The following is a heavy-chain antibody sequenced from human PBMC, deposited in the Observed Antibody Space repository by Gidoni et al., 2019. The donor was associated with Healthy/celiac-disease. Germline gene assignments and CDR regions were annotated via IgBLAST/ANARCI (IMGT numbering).Heavy chain of an antibody. CDR2: IYYSGST. CDR1: GGSISSSSYY. V-gene: IGHV4-39*01. CDR3: ARQGNYYGSGSFFDY. D-gene: IGHD3-10*01. Sequence: QLQLQESGPGLVKPSETLSLTCTVSGGSISSSSYYWGWIRQPPGKGLEWIGSIYYSGSTYYNPSLKSRVTISVDTSKNQFSLKLSSVTAADTAVYYCARQGNYYGSGSFFDYWGQGTLVTVSS. J-gene: IGHJ4*02.